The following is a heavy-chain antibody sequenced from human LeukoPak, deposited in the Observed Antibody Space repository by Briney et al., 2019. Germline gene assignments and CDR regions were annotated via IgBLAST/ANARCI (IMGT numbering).Heavy chain of an antibody. D-gene: IGHD2-2*01. CDR3: ARARYQLLEFDY. J-gene: IGHJ4*02. Sequence: SETLSLTCTVSGGSISSSSYYWSWIRQPAGKGLEWIGRIYTSGSTNYNPSLKSRVTMSVDTSKNQFSLKLSSVTAADTAVYYCARARYQLLEFDYWGQGTLVTVSS. V-gene: IGHV4-61*02. CDR1: GGSISSSSYY. CDR2: IYTSGST.